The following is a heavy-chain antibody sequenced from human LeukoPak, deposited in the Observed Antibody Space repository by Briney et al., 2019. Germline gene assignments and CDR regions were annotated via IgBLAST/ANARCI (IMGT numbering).Heavy chain of an antibody. CDR2: INPNSGDT. V-gene: IGHV1-2*02. Sequence: ASVKVSCMASGYXFTGHYMYWVRQAPGQGHEWLGWINPNSGDTSYALDFQGRVTMTRDTSISTAYMELNRLTSDDTAVYYCARGTRDGYNLGPPGFDYWGQGTLVTVSS. D-gene: IGHD5-24*01. CDR1: GYXFTGHY. J-gene: IGHJ4*02. CDR3: ARGTRDGYNLGPPGFDY.